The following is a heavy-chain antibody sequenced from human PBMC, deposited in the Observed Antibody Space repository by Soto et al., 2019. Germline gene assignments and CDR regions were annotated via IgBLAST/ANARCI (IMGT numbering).Heavy chain of an antibody. V-gene: IGHV4-34*01. J-gene: IGHJ6*02. CDR1: GGSFSGYY. Sequence: SETLSLTCAVYGGSFSGYYWSWIRQPPGKGLEWIGEINHSGSTNYNPSLKSRVTISVDTSKNQFSLKLSSVTAADTAVYYCARGRGASSSFYYYYYGMDVWGQGTTVTVSS. D-gene: IGHD6-13*01. CDR2: INHSGST. CDR3: ARGRGASSSFYYYYYGMDV.